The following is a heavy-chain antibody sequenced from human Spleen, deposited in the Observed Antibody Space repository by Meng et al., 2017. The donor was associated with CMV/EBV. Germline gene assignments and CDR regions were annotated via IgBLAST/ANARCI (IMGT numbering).Heavy chain of an antibody. Sequence: SDSEITFRDYYMSWIRQAPGKGLEWVSYISSGGSTIYYADSVKGRFTISRDNGKNSVYLQMNSLRAEDTAVYYCASNGGLAGRLLYYWGRGTLVTVSS. CDR2: ISSGGSTI. CDR3: ASNGGLAGRLLYY. D-gene: IGHD2-15*01. J-gene: IGHJ4*02. V-gene: IGHV3-11*04. CDR1: EITFRDYY.